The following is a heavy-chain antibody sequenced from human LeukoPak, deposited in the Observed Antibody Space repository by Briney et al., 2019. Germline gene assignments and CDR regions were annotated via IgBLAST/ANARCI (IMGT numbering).Heavy chain of an antibody. J-gene: IGHJ5*02. CDR1: GYTFTSYY. CDR3: ARANDILTGYYRTNNWFDP. V-gene: IGHV1-46*03. Sequence: ASVKASCKASGYTFTSYYMHWVRQAPGQGLEWMGIINPSGGSTSYAQKFQGRVTMTRDTSTSTVYMELSSLRSEDTAVYYCARANDILTGYYRTNNWFDPWGQGTLVTVSS. CDR2: INPSGGST. D-gene: IGHD3-9*01.